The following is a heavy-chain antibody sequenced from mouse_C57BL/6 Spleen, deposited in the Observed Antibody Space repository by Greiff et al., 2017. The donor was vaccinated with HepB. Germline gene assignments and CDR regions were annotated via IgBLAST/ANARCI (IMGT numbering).Heavy chain of an antibody. J-gene: IGHJ4*01. CDR3: ARGLTTVVDYYAMDY. D-gene: IGHD1-1*01. CDR2: IYPGSGST. Sequence: VQLQQPGAELVKPGASVKMSCKASGYTFTSYWITWVKQRPGQGLEWIGDIYPGSGSTNYNEKFKSKATLTVDTSSSTAYMQLSSLTSEDSAVYYCARGLTTVVDYYAMDYWGQGTSVTVSS. V-gene: IGHV1-55*01. CDR1: GYTFTSYW.